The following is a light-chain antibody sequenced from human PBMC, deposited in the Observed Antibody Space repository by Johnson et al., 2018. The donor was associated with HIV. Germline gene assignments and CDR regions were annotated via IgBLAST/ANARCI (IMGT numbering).Light chain of an antibody. J-gene: IGLJ1*01. CDR3: GTWASSLSVPV. CDR2: DNN. Sequence: QSVLTQPPSVSAAPGQKVTISCSGSSSNIGNNYVSWYQQLPGTAPKLLIYDNNKRPSGIPDRFSGSKSGTSATLGITGLQTGDEADYYCGTWASSLSVPVFGTGTKVTVL. V-gene: IGLV1-51*01. CDR1: SSNIGNNY.